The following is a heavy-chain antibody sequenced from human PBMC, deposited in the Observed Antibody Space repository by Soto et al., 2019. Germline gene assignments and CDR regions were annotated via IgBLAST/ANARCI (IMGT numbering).Heavy chain of an antibody. D-gene: IGHD1-1*01. CDR1: GLTVSGKKY. V-gene: IGHV3-53*01. CDR2: IYDVDGT. CDR3: ASWHEREHAYDV. J-gene: IGHJ3*01. Sequence: DVQLVESGGGLIKPGESLRLSCAAFGLTVSGKKYVAWVRQAPGKGLEWVSAIYDVDGTYYADSVKGRFTTSRDSSKTTVYLQMNGLRPDDTAVYYCASWHEREHAYDVWGQGTTVTVSS.